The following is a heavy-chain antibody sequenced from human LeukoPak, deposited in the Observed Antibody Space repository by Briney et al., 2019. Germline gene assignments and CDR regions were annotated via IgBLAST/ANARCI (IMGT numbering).Heavy chain of an antibody. D-gene: IGHD5-18*01. Sequence: GSGKVSCKTSGYTFTGHYLHWVRQAPGQGLEWMGWINPNNDNTYYAQKFRGRVTITRDTSISAAYMELSRLRTDDTAVYYCARDSGYKYQSDFWGQGTLVTVS. V-gene: IGHV1-2*02. CDR1: GYTFTGHY. CDR3: ARDSGYKYQSDF. CDR2: INPNNDNT. J-gene: IGHJ4*02.